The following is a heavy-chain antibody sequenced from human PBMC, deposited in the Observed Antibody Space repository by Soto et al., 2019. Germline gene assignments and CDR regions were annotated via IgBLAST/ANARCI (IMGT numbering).Heavy chain of an antibody. CDR3: AVAMTTVTTHDY. V-gene: IGHV4-31*03. Sequence: QVQLQESGPGVVKPSQTLSLTCTVSGGSFSSGSYCWSWIRQHPGKGLEWIGYIYYSGSTYYNPSLKSRVTMSADTSKNQFSLKLSSVTAADTAVYYCAVAMTTVTTHDYWGQGTLVTVSS. D-gene: IGHD4-17*01. CDR2: IYYSGST. CDR1: GGSFSSGSYC. J-gene: IGHJ4*02.